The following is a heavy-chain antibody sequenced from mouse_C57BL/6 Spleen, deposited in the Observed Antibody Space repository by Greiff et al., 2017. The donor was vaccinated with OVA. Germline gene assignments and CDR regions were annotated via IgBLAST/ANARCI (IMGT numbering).Heavy chain of an antibody. Sequence: VQLQQPGAELVMPGASVKLSCKASGYTFTSYWMHWVKQRPGQGLEWIGEIDPSDSYTTYNQKFKGKSTLTVDKSSSTAYMQLSSLTSEDSAFYYCARWGDRCFDYWGQGTTLTVSS. CDR2: IDPSDSYT. V-gene: IGHV1-69*01. CDR3: ARWGDRCFDY. CDR1: GYTFTSYW. D-gene: IGHD3-2*01. J-gene: IGHJ2*01.